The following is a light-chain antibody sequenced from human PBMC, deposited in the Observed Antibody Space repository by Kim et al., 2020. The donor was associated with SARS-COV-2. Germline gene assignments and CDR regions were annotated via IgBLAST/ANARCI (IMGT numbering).Light chain of an antibody. J-gene: IGLJ3*02. V-gene: IGLV7-43*01. CDR2: SAS. Sequence: PGRTVTLTCASSTGAVTSGYFPNWFQQKPGLAPRALIYSASNKYSWTPARFSGSLLGGKAALTLSGVQPEDEAEYYCLLYFGGYWVFGGGTKVTVL. CDR1: TGAVTSGYF. CDR3: LLYFGGYWV.